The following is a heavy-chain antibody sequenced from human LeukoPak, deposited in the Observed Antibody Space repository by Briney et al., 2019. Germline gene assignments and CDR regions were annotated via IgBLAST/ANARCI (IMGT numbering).Heavy chain of an antibody. D-gene: IGHD3-22*01. V-gene: IGHV4-59*08. Sequence: SETLSLTCTVSGGSISSYYWSWIRQPPGKGLEWIGYIYYSGSTNYNPSLKSRVTISVDTSKNQFSLKLSSVTAADTAVYYCARGYYDSSGGCAFDIWGQGTMVTVSS. CDR1: GGSISSYY. J-gene: IGHJ3*02. CDR3: ARGYYDSSGGCAFDI. CDR2: IYYSGST.